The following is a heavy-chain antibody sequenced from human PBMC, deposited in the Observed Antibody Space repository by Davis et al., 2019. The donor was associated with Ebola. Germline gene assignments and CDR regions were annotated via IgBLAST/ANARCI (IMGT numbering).Heavy chain of an antibody. CDR1: GYTFTSYD. D-gene: IGHD6-13*01. Sequence: SVKVSCKASGYTFTSYDINWVRQATGQGLEWMGGIIPIFGTANYAQKFQGRVTITADESTSTAYMELSSLRSEDTAVYYCAGLNSSSCMDVWGQGTTVTVSS. CDR2: IIPIFGTA. CDR3: AGLNSSSCMDV. V-gene: IGHV1-69*13. J-gene: IGHJ6*02.